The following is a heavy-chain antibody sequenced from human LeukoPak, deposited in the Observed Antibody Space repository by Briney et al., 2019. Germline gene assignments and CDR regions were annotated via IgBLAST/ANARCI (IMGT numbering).Heavy chain of an antibody. CDR1: GGSISSGGYS. Sequence: PSETLSLTCAVSGGSISSGGYSWSWIRQPPGKGLKWIGYIYHSGSTYYNPSLKSRVTISVDRSKNHFSLKLSSVTAADTAVYYCAKYSNNGDYFDYWGQGTLVTVSS. V-gene: IGHV4-30-2*01. CDR3: AKYSNNGDYFDY. CDR2: IYHSGST. J-gene: IGHJ4*02. D-gene: IGHD4-4*01.